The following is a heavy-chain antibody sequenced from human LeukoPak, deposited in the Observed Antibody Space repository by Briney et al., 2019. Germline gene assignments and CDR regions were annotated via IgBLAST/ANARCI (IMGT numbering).Heavy chain of an antibody. J-gene: IGHJ5*02. V-gene: IGHV4-30-4*01. CDR3: ARSGSYPVGFDP. CDR2: IYYSGST. D-gene: IGHD1-26*01. CDR1: GGSISSGDYY. Sequence: SQTLSITCTVSGGSISSGDYYWSWIRQPPGKGLEWIGYIYYSGSTYYNPSLKSRVTISVDTSKNQFSLKLSSVTAADTAVYYCARSGSYPVGFDPWGQGTLVTVSS.